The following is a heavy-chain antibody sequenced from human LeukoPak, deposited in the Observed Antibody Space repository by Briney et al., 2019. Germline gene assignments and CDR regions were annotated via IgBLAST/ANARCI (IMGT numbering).Heavy chain of an antibody. CDR2: IYYSGST. D-gene: IGHD3-10*01. CDR1: GGSISSSSYH. J-gene: IGHJ6*03. CDR3: ARQLYVSGSYYAPMDV. V-gene: IGHV4-39*01. Sequence: SETLSLTCTVSGGSISSSSYHWGWIRQPPGKGLEWIGSIYYSGSTYYNPSLKSRVTISVDTSKNQFSLKLSSVTAADTALYFCARQLYVSGSYYAPMDVWGKGTTVTISS.